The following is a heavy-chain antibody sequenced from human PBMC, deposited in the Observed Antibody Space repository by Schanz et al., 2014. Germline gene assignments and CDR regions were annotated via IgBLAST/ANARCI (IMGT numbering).Heavy chain of an antibody. J-gene: IGHJ4*02. V-gene: IGHV1-2*04. Sequence: QLQLVQSGAEVKKPGSSVKVSCKLSGYTFNNYTYVMIWVRQAPGQGLEWMGWINPNSGTTNYAQKFQGWVTMTRDTSISTAYMELSRLKSDDTAVYYCATLDYADSVSGGQGTLVTVSS. D-gene: IGHD4-17*01. CDR2: INPNSGTT. CDR1: GYTFNNYT. CDR3: ATLDYADSVS.